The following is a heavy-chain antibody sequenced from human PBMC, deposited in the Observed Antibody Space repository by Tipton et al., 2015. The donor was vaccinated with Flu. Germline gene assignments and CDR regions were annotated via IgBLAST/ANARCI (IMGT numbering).Heavy chain of an antibody. CDR1: GDSISSDYF. V-gene: IGHV4-38-2*02. J-gene: IGHJ4*02. Sequence: TLSLTCAVSGDSISSDYFWGWIRQPPGKGLEWIATIHRTGNTKYNPSLKSRVTVSVDPSMSQFSLRLTSVTAADTAVYYCARDPSLGMPDSFDYWGQGTLVTVSS. D-gene: IGHD2-2*01. CDR3: ARDPSLGMPDSFDY. CDR2: IHRTGNT.